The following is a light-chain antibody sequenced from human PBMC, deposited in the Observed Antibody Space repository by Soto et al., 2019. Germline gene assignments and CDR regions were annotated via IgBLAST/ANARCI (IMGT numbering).Light chain of an antibody. V-gene: IGKV1-27*01. CDR3: QKYNSAPLT. CDR2: LAS. CDR1: QGISNY. J-gene: IGKJ4*01. Sequence: DIQMTQSPSSLSASVGDRVTITCRASQGISNYVAWYQQKPGEVPKLLIYLASTLQSGVPSRFSGSGSGTAFTLTISSLQPEDVATYYCQKYNSAPLTFRGGTKVEIK.